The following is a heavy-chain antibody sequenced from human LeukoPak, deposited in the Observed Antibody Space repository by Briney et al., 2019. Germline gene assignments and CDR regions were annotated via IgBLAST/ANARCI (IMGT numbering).Heavy chain of an antibody. V-gene: IGHV3-66*01. CDR1: EFTVSNNF. Sequence: GGSLRLSCAASEFTVSNNFMGWVRQAPGKGLEWVSVLYSGGRAYYTDSVNGRCTNSRDNSKNTLYLQMNSLRAEDTAIYCAGHTELDYWGQGTRVTVS. CDR3: GHTELDY. J-gene: IGHJ4*02. CDR2: LYSGGRA. D-gene: IGHD1-26*01.